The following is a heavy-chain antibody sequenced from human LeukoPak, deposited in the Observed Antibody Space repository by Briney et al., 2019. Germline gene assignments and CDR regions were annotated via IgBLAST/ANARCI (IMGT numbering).Heavy chain of an antibody. CDR1: GFTFNDYY. V-gene: IGHV3-11*01. CDR3: ATSITISKTYES. Sequence: GGSLRLSCVGFGFTFNDYYMSWVRQSPGKGLEWTAHISSTGGTILYADSVKGRFTISRDDAKRSVYLEMNSLTVEDTAVYYCATSITISKTYESWGQGTLVTVSS. J-gene: IGHJ5*02. D-gene: IGHD5-12*01. CDR2: ISSTGGTI.